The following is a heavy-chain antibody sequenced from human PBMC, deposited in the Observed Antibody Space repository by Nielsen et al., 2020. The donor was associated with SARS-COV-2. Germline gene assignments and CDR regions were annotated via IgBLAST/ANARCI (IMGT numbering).Heavy chain of an antibody. D-gene: IGHD6-13*01. CDR2: IGTGVDT. J-gene: IGHJ4*02. Sequence: GESLKISCAASGFTLSNYDMHWVRQVPGKGLEWVSTIGTGVDTYYPGSVKGRFTVSRDNTKNSLYLQMNSLRAEDTAVYYCARIYSSSYIDYWGQGALVTVSS. CDR3: ARIYSSSYIDY. CDR1: GFTLSNYD. V-gene: IGHV3-13*01.